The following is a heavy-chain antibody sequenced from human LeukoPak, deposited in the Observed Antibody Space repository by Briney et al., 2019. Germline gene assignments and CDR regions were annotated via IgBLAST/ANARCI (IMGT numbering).Heavy chain of an antibody. CDR1: GYTFTGYY. V-gene: IGHV1-2*02. CDR3: ARVDYYDSSGYPISADDY. J-gene: IGHJ4*02. D-gene: IGHD3-22*01. Sequence: ASVKVSCKASGYTFTGYYMHWVRQAPGQGLEWIGWINPNSGGTNYAQKFQGRVTMTRDTSISTAYMELSRLRSDDTAVYYCARVDYYDSSGYPISADDYWGQGTLVTVSS. CDR2: INPNSGGT.